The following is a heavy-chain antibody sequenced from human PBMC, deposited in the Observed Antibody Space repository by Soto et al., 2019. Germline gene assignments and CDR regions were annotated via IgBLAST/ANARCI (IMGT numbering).Heavy chain of an antibody. CDR2: MTHNSGNT. D-gene: IGHD1-20*01. CDR1: FTSYD. CDR3: ASRPGRSNWRFSYYDMDV. Sequence: QVQLVQSGAEVKKPGASVKGSCTFTSYDINWVRQATGQGLEWMRWMTHNSGNTRHAQKVQARATMPRNTSNVTADMELTSLRSEHTAVSYCASRPGRSNWRFSYYDMDVWGPATTFSVSS. J-gene: IGHJ6*02. V-gene: IGHV1-8*01.